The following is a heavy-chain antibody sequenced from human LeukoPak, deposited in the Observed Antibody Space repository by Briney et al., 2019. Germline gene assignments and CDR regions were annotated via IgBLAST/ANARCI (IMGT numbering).Heavy chain of an antibody. CDR3: GRDGGYSSGWSDY. CDR2: MNPNSGNT. Sequence: ASVKVSCKASGYTFTSYDINWVRQATGQGLEWMGWMNPNSGNTGYAQKFQGRVTMTRNTSISTDNMELSSLRYEDTAVYYCGRDGGYSSGWSDYWGQGTMVGVSS. J-gene: IGHJ4*02. V-gene: IGHV1-8*01. D-gene: IGHD6-19*01. CDR1: GYTFTSYD.